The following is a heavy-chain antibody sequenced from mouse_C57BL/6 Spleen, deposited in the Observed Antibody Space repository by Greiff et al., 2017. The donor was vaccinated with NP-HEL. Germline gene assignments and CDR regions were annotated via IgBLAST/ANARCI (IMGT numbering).Heavy chain of an antibody. CDR2: IWRGGST. J-gene: IGHJ4*01. Sequence: VQVVESGPGLVQPSQSLSITCTVSGFSLTSYGVHWVRQSPGKGLEWLGVIWRGGSTDYNAAFMSRLSITKDNSKSQVFFKMNSLQADDTAIYYCAKILYGNYSYYYAMDYWGQGTSVTVSS. CDR3: AKILYGNYSYYYAMDY. D-gene: IGHD2-1*01. CDR1: GFSLTSYG. V-gene: IGHV2-5*01.